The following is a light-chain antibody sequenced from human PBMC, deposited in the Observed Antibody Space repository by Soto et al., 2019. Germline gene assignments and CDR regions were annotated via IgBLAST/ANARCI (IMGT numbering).Light chain of an antibody. J-gene: IGKJ1*01. CDR2: KAS. CDR3: QQYNYYSRT. V-gene: IGKV1-5*03. Sequence: DIPMTQSPSTLSASVGDRVTITCRASQSIDNWLAWYQQKPGKAPKLLIYKASSLQSGVSSRFSGSGSGTEFTLTISSLQTDDFATYYCQQYNYYSRTFGQGTKVEIK. CDR1: QSIDNW.